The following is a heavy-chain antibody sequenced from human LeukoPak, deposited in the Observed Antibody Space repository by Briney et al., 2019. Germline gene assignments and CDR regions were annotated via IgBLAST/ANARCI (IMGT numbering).Heavy chain of an antibody. CDR2: ISSGGDPK. V-gene: IGHV3-11*01. CDR3: AGDKRLLYGYGPSFDY. J-gene: IGHJ4*02. D-gene: IGHD5-18*01. CDR1: GFTFSDYY. Sequence: SGGSLRLSCAASGFTFSDYYMSWIRQAPGKGLEWVSYISSGGDPKYYADSVKGRFTISRDNAKNSLYLQMDSLRAEDTAVYYCAGDKRLLYGYGPSFDYWGQGTLVTVSS.